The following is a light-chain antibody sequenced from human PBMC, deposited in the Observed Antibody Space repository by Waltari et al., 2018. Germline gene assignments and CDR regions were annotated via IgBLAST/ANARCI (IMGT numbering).Light chain of an antibody. CDR2: DVS. CDR3: SSYTSISTWV. J-gene: IGLJ3*02. CDR1: SNDVGGYNY. V-gene: IGLV2-14*03. Sequence: QSALTHPASVSGSPGQSITIPCTGTSNDVGGYNYVPWYQQHPGKAPKLMIYDVSKRPSGVSNRFSGSKSGNTASLTISGLQAEDEADYYCSSYTSISTWVFGGGTKLTVL.